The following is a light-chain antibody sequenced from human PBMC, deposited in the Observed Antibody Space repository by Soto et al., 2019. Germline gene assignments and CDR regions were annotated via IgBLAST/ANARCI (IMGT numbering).Light chain of an antibody. V-gene: IGKV1-39*01. CDR1: QRFNTW. CDR3: QQSYSTPIS. CDR2: TAS. J-gene: IGKJ5*01. Sequence: ETQITQFPSTLSASVGDRVTITCRASQRFNTWLAWYQQKPGKAPNLLMYTASNLQSGVPSRFSGSGSGTDFTLTISSLQPEDFATYYCQQSYSTPISFGQGTRLEIK.